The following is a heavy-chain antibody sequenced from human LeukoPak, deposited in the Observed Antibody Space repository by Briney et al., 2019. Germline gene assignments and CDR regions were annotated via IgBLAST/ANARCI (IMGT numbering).Heavy chain of an antibody. V-gene: IGHV1-2*02. CDR1: GYTFTGYY. CDR3: ARPHLMPTIPFDY. Sequence: VASVKVSCKASGYTFTGYYMHWVRQAPGQGLEWMGWINLNSGASNCAQNFQGRVTMTRDTSVGTAYMELTRLTSDDTAVYFCARPHLMPTIPFDYWGQGTLVTVSS. CDR2: INLNSGAS. J-gene: IGHJ4*02. D-gene: IGHD4/OR15-4a*01.